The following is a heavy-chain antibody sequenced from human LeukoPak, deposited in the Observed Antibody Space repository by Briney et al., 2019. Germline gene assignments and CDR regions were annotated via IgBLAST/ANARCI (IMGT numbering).Heavy chain of an antibody. CDR3: ARLKYYDFWSGYPTHYYYYYMDV. CDR1: GGSISGYY. J-gene: IGHJ6*03. D-gene: IGHD3-3*01. Sequence: SETLSLTCTVSGGSISGYYWSWIRQPPGKGLEWIGEINHSGSTNYNPSLKSRVTISVDTSKNQFSLKLSSVTAADTAVYYCARLKYYDFWSGYPTHYYYYYMDVCGKGTTVTVSS. CDR2: INHSGST. V-gene: IGHV4-34*01.